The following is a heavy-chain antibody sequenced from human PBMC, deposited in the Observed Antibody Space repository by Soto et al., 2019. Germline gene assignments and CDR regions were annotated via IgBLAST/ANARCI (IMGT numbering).Heavy chain of an antibody. Sequence: QVQLHESGPGLVKPSQTLSLSCTGSGGSIKSGDYYWSWIRQPPGKGLEWIGYIYYSGTTYYNPSLKSRVAISVDTSKNQFALRLSSVTAADTAVYYCARDDKYDTSGTAYWGQGTLVTVSS. CDR3: ARDDKYDTSGTAY. J-gene: IGHJ4*02. CDR1: GGSIKSGDYY. V-gene: IGHV4-30-4*01. CDR2: IYYSGTT. D-gene: IGHD3-22*01.